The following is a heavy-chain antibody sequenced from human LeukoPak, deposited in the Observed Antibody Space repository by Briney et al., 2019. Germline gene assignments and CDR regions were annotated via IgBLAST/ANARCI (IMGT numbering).Heavy chain of an antibody. V-gene: IGHV4-38-2*02. CDR3: AKVGYCNTVTCYGWFDP. CDR1: SNSISSGYY. J-gene: IGHJ5*02. Sequence: PSETLSLTCTVSSNSISSGYYWAWIRRPPGKGLEWIASVYHSGSTYYNPSLRSRVTISADSSKNQFYLELGSVTAADTAVYYCAKVGYCNTVTCYGWFDPWGQGALVTVSS. D-gene: IGHD2/OR15-2a*01. CDR2: VYHSGST.